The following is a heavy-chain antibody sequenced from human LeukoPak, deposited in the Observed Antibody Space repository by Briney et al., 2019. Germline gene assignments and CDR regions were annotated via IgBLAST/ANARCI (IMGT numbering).Heavy chain of an antibody. D-gene: IGHD3-3*01. J-gene: IGHJ6*03. CDR1: GFTFSSYA. CDR3: AREGDFWSRYPIDHYCYMDV. CDR2: ISGRGDLE. V-gene: IGHV3-23*01. Sequence: GGSLRLSCSASGFTFSSYAMTWVRQAPGKGLEWVSTISGRGDLEFYTESVKGRFTISRDHSKNTVHLQMDSLRAEDTAIYYCAREGDFWSRYPIDHYCYMDVWGKGTTVTVTS.